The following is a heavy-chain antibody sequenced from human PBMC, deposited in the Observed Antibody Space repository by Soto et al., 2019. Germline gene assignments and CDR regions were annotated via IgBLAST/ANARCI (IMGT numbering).Heavy chain of an antibody. CDR3: AREHRYSSGWRGNYYYGMDV. V-gene: IGHV4-39*07. Sequence: SETLSLTCTVSGGSLTSDIYHWGWIRQPPGKGLEWIASIHYTGNTYYNASLKSRVITSIDTSKKQFSLKLSSVTAADTAVYYCAREHRYSSGWRGNYYYGMDVWGQGTTVT. D-gene: IGHD6-19*01. CDR2: IHYTGNT. J-gene: IGHJ6*02. CDR1: GGSLTSDIYH.